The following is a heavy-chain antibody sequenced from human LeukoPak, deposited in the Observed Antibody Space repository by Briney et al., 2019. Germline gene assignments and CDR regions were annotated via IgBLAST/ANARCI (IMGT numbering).Heavy chain of an antibody. D-gene: IGHD3-16*01. V-gene: IGHV1-58*02. Sequence: SVKVSCKASGFTFTSSAMQWVRQARGQRLEWIGWIVVGSGNTNYAQKFQERVTITRDMSTSTAYMELSSLRSEDTAVYYCAAYESRPYYYYGMDVWGQGTTVTVSS. CDR2: IVVGSGNT. J-gene: IGHJ6*02. CDR3: AAYESRPYYYYGMDV. CDR1: GFTFTSSA.